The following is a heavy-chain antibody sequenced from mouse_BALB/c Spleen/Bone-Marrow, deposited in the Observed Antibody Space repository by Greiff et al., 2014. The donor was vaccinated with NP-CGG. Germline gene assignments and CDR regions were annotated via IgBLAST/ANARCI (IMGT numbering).Heavy chain of an antibody. J-gene: IGHJ2*01. CDR2: INPYNDGT. V-gene: IGHV1-14*01. CDR3: AKGGNYRYDFDY. D-gene: IGHD2-14*01. Sequence: VQLQQPGAELVKPGASVKMSCKASGYTFTSYVMHWVKQKPGQGLEWIGYINPYNDGTKYNEKFKGMATLTSDRSSSTAYMELSSLTSEDSAVYYCAKGGNYRYDFDYWGQGTTLTVSS. CDR1: GYTFTSYV.